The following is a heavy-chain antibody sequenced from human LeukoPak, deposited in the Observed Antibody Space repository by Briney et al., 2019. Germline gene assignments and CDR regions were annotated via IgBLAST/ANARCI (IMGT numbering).Heavy chain of an antibody. D-gene: IGHD3-16*01. Sequence: GGSLRLSCAASGFSFYYYAMRWVRQAPGKGLEWLSEISGGGENTNYADSVKGRFTISRDNSKDTLFLHMSSLRVEDTAVYYCTTSWPKVREGDQWDQGTLVTVS. CDR1: GFSFYYYA. V-gene: IGHV3-23*01. CDR3: TTSWPKVREGDQ. CDR2: ISGGGENT. J-gene: IGHJ4*02.